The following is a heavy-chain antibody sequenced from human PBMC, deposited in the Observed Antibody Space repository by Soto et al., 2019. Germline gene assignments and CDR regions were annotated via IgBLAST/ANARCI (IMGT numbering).Heavy chain of an antibody. Sequence: EVQLLESGGGLVQPGGSLRLSCAASGFTFSSYAMSWVRQAPGKGLEWVSAFSGSGGNTYYADSVKGRFTISRDNSKNTLYLQMDSLRAEDTAVYYCAKDRRFGSGWGKFDSWGQGTLVTVSS. CDR3: AKDRRFGSGWGKFDS. D-gene: IGHD6-19*01. J-gene: IGHJ4*02. V-gene: IGHV3-23*01. CDR1: GFTFSSYA. CDR2: FSGSGGNT.